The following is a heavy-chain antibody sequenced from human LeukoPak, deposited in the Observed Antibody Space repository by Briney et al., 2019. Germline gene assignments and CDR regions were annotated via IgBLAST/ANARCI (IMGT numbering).Heavy chain of an antibody. CDR3: ASGHSGSYYCHD. Sequence: GGSLSLSGAPFGFTISSYALSWVGRPPGKGLEGVSAISGSGGSTYYADSVKGRFTISRDNSKNTLYLQMSSLRAEDTAVYYCASGHSGSYYCHDWGQGTLITVSS. D-gene: IGHD1-26*01. J-gene: IGHJ4*02. CDR2: ISGSGGST. V-gene: IGHV3-23*01. CDR1: GFTISSYA.